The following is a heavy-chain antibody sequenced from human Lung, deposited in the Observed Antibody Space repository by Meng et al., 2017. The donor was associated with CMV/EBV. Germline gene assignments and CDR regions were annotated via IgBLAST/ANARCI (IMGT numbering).Heavy chain of an antibody. CDR2: IRFDGTQT. Sequence: GESLKISCEASEFTFSNYGMHWVRQAPGKGLEWVAYIRFDGTQTYYSDSVKGRFAIFRDNSKNTLYLQMHSLTTEDTAMFYCAKVAESTTSPYNYFGAWGQGTLVTVSS. CDR1: EFTFSNYG. V-gene: IGHV3-30*02. D-gene: IGHD1-1*01. CDR3: AKVAESTTSPYNYFGA. J-gene: IGHJ5*02.